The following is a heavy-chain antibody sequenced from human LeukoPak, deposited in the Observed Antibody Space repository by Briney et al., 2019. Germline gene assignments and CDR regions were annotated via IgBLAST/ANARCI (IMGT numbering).Heavy chain of an antibody. CDR2: IYYSGST. CDR3: ARLGGCDLPFDY. Sequence: PSETLSLTCTVSGGSISSYYWSWIRQPPGKGPEWIGYIYYSGSTNYNPSLKSRVTISVDTSKNQFSLKLSSVTAADTAVYYCARLGGCDLPFDYWGQGTLVTVSS. J-gene: IGHJ4*02. D-gene: IGHD6-25*01. CDR1: GGSISSYY. V-gene: IGHV4-59*08.